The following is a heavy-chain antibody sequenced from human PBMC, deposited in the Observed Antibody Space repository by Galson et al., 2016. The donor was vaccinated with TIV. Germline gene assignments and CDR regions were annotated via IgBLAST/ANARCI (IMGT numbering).Heavy chain of an antibody. CDR2: INPSGGSA. Sequence: SVKVSCKASGYTSSNYYMHWVRQAPGQGLEWVGIINPSGGSASYAPKFQGRVTMTSDTSTSTFYIELRRLTFADTAVYFCARGVDGFRYWGQGTLVTVSS. D-gene: IGHD5-24*01. V-gene: IGHV1-46*01. CDR3: ARGVDGFRY. CDR1: GYTSSNYY. J-gene: IGHJ4*02.